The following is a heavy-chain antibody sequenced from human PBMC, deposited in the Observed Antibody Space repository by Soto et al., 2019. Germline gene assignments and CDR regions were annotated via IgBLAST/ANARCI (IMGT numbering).Heavy chain of an antibody. CDR1: GYTFTSYP. V-gene: IGHV1-18*01. CDR3: AREPPSLGVIDH. J-gene: IGHJ5*02. CDR2: ISTHSGDT. Sequence: QVQLVQSGAEVRKPGASVKVSCKASGYTFTSYPISWVRQAPGQGLEWLGWISTHSGDTNYVQKLQGRVTMTTDTSPTTAYMELRSLGSDDTAVYFCAREPPSLGVIDHWGQGTLVTVSS. D-gene: IGHD3-16*01.